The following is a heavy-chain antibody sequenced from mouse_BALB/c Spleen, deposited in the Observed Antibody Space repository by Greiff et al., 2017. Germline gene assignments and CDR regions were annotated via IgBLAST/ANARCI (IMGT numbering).Heavy chain of an antibody. CDR1: GFTFSSYT. V-gene: IGHV5-6-4*01. Sequence: EVQRVESGGGLVKPGGSLKLSCAASGFTFSSYTMSWVRQTPEKRLEWVATISSGGSYTYYPDSVKGRFTISRDNAKNTLYLQMSSLKSEDTAMYYCTRDRTGTQAMDYWGQGTSVTVSS. D-gene: IGHD4-1*01. J-gene: IGHJ4*01. CDR3: TRDRTGTQAMDY. CDR2: ISSGGSYT.